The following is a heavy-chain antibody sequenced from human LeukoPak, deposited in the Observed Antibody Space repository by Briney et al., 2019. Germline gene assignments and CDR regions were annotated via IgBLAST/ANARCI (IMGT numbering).Heavy chain of an antibody. D-gene: IGHD2-21*01. CDR3: ARLKGERSLFEY. V-gene: IGHV3-23*01. CDR2: ISGSGGST. J-gene: IGHJ4*02. CDR1: GFTFSTYA. Sequence: GGSLRLSCAASGFTFSTYAMTWVRQAPGKGLEWISGISGSGGSTYYADSVKGRFTISRDNSKNTLYLQMNSLRAEDTAVYYCARLKGERSLFEYWGQGTLVTVSS.